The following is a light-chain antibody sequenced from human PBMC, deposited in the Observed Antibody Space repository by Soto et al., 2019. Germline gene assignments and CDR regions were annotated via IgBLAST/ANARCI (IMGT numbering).Light chain of an antibody. CDR1: QSISSW. CDR3: QQYNSYSRT. J-gene: IGKJ1*01. V-gene: IGKV1-5*01. Sequence: EIEMTQSPSSLSASVGDRVTITCRASQSISSWVAWYQQKPGKAPKLLIYDASSLESGVPSRFSGSGSGTEFTLTISSLQPDDFATYYCQQYNSYSRTFGQGTKVDIK. CDR2: DAS.